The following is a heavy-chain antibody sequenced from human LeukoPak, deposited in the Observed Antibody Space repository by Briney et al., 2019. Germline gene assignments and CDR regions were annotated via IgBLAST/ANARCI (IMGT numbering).Heavy chain of an antibody. CDR1: GFTFSSYG. Sequence: GGSLRLSCAASGFTFSSYGMHWVRQAPGKGLEWVAVIWYDGSNKYYADSVKGRFTISRDNAKNSLYLQMNSLRAEDTAVYYCARAAPRVLRYFDWFRLNDAFDIWGQGTMVIVSS. V-gene: IGHV3-33*01. CDR2: IWYDGSNK. J-gene: IGHJ3*02. CDR3: ARAAPRVLRYFDWFRLNDAFDI. D-gene: IGHD3-9*01.